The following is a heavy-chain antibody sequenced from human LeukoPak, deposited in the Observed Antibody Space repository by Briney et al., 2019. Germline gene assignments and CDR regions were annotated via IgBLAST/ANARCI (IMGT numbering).Heavy chain of an antibody. CDR2: IYSSGNT. Sequence: SETLSLTCTVSGDSFSAYYWSWIRQPPGRGLEWIGYIYSSGNTNYNPSLKSRVTISVGTSRKQHSLKLTSVTAADTAVYYCAIHTNVDISSFMDVWGKGTTVTVSS. J-gene: IGHJ6*03. CDR1: GDSFSAYY. D-gene: IGHD2-8*01. V-gene: IGHV4-4*09. CDR3: AIHTNVDISSFMDV.